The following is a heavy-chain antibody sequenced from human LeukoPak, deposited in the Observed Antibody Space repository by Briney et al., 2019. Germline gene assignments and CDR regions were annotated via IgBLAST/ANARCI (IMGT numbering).Heavy chain of an antibody. CDR3: ARLRPTYYYYYGMDV. J-gene: IGHJ6*02. CDR1: GYSFTSYW. Sequence: GESLKISCKGSGYSFTSYWIGWVRQMPGKGLEWMGIIYPGDSDARYSPSFQGQVTISADKSISTAYLQWSSLKASDTAMCYCARLRPTYYYYYGMDVWGQGTTVTVSS. CDR2: IYPGDSDA. V-gene: IGHV5-51*01.